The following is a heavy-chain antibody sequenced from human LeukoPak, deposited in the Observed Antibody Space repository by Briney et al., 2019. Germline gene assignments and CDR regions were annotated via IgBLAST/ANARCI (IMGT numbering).Heavy chain of an antibody. Sequence: GGSLRLSCVASGFGISAYAMSWVRQAPGKGLEWVSAISGGGETAYYADSVKGRFTISRDNSKNTLYLQMNSLRAEDTAVYYCPRKYDSSGYFDYWGRGTLVTVSS. D-gene: IGHD6-25*01. CDR1: GFGISAYA. CDR3: PRKYDSSGYFDY. V-gene: IGHV3-23*01. CDR2: ISGGGETA. J-gene: IGHJ4*02.